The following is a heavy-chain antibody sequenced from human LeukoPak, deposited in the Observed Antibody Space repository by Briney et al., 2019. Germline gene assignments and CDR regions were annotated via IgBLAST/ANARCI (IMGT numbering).Heavy chain of an antibody. D-gene: IGHD3-10*01. CDR1: GGSFSGYY. Sequence: SETLSLTCAVYGGSFSGYYWSWIRQPPGKGLEWIGEINHSGSTNYNPSLKSRVTISVDTSKNQFSLKLSSVTAADTAVYYCAREGGYGSGSYLVYYYYYGMDVWGQGTTVTVSS. V-gene: IGHV4-34*01. CDR2: INHSGST. CDR3: AREGGYGSGSYLVYYYYYGMDV. J-gene: IGHJ6*02.